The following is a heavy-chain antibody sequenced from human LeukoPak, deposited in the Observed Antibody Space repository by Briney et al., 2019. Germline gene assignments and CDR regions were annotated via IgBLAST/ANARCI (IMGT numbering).Heavy chain of an antibody. J-gene: IGHJ4*02. CDR1: GGSISSSSYY. D-gene: IGHD6-19*01. CDR3: ASWYSSGWYFDY. CDR2: IYYSGST. Sequence: KPSETLSLTCTVSGGSISSSSYYWGWIRQPPGKGLEWIGSIYYSGSTYYNPSLESRVTISVDTSKNQFSLKLSSVTAADTAVYYCASWYSSGWYFDYWGQGTLVTVSS. V-gene: IGHV4-39*01.